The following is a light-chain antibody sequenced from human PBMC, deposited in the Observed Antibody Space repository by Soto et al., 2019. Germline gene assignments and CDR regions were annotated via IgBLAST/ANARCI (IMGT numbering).Light chain of an antibody. Sequence: QSAVTQPASVSGSPGQSITISCTGTSGDVGSYNLVSWYQQHPGKAPKLMIYEVSQRPSGVSNRFSGSKSGNTASLTISGLQAEDEADYYCCSYAGTSNVVFGGGTKVTVL. CDR1: SGDVGSYNL. J-gene: IGLJ2*01. CDR2: EVS. V-gene: IGLV2-23*02. CDR3: CSYAGTSNVV.